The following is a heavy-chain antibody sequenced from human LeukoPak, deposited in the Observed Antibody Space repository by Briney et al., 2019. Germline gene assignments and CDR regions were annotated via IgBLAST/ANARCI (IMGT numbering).Heavy chain of an antibody. Sequence: SETLSLTCTVSGGSISSYYWSWIRQPPGKGLEWIGYIYYSGSTNYNPSLKSRVTISVDTSKNQFSLKLSSVTAADTAVYYCARDSFPVLRYFDWLLFGGQGTLVTVSS. CDR2: IYYSGST. V-gene: IGHV4-59*01. CDR1: GGSISSYY. J-gene: IGHJ4*02. D-gene: IGHD3-9*01. CDR3: ARDSFPVLRYFDWLLF.